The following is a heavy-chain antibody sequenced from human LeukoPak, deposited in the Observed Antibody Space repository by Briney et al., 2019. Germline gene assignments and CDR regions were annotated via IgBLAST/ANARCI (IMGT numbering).Heavy chain of an antibody. CDR1: GITFTTYV. D-gene: IGHD2-8*02. J-gene: IGHJ4*02. V-gene: IGHV3-23*01. CDR3: APGLTY. CDR2: ISESGNAT. Sequence: SGGSLRLSCAASGITFTTYVISWVRQARGRGLEWVSGISESGNATYYTDCVAGRFSVSRENSKNKVYLHMTSLRIEDTAIYYCAPGLTYWGQGALVTVAS.